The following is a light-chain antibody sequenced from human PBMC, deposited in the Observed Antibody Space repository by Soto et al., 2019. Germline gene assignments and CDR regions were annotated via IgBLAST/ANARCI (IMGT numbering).Light chain of an antibody. CDR1: QSISNH. CDR2: AAS. J-gene: IGKJ2*01. Sequence: DIQMTQSPSSLSASVGDRVTITCRASQSISNHLNWYQQKPGKAPKLLIYAASSLKSGVPSRFSGSGSGTDFTLAISSLQPEDFATYYCQESYSTLMYTFGQGTKLEIK. V-gene: IGKV1-39*01. CDR3: QESYSTLMYT.